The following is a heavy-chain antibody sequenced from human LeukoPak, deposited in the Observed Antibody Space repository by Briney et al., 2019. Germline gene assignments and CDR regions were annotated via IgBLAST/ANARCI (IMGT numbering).Heavy chain of an antibody. J-gene: IGHJ4*02. CDR3: ARARYDSSGYYPILDY. V-gene: IGHV3-21*01. D-gene: IGHD3-22*01. CDR2: ISSSSIYT. CDR1: GFTFSSYG. Sequence: GGSLRLSCAASGFTFSSYGMHWVRQAPGKGLDWVSFISSSSIYTYYADSVKGRFTISRDNAKNSLYLQMNSLRAEDTAVYYCARARYDSSGYYPILDYWGQGTLVTVSS.